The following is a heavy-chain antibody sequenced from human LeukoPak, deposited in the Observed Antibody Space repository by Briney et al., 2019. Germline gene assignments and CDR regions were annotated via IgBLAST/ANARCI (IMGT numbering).Heavy chain of an antibody. V-gene: IGHV3-64*04. CDR2: ISSNGGGT. J-gene: IGHJ4*02. Sequence: GGSLRLSCSASGFTFSSYAMDWVRQAPGKGLEHVSAISSNGGGTYYADSVKGRFTISRDNSKNTLYLQMNSLRAEDTAVYYCAKGPSITMIALFDYWGQGTLVTVSS. CDR1: GFTFSSYA. CDR3: AKGPSITMIALFDY. D-gene: IGHD3-22*01.